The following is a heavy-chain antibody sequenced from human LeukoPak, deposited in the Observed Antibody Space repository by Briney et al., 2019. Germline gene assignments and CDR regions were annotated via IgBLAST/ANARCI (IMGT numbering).Heavy chain of an antibody. D-gene: IGHD3-16*02. CDR2: INHSGST. V-gene: IGHV4-34*01. CDR3: ARAYDYVWGSYRYAKYFQH. J-gene: IGHJ1*01. Sequence: SETLSLTCAVYGGSFSGYYWSWIRQPPGKGLEWIGEINHSGSTNYNPSLKSRVTISVDTSKNQFSLKLSSVTAADTAVYYCARAYDYVWGSYRYAKYFQHWGQGTLVTVSS. CDR1: GGSFSGYY.